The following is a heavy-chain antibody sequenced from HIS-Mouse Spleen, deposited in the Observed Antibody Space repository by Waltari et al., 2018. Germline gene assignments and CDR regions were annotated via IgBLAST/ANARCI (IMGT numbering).Heavy chain of an antibody. CDR3: ARVNGIAVAGTDAFDI. CDR1: GFTFSSYA. D-gene: IGHD6-19*01. J-gene: IGHJ3*02. Sequence: QVQLVESGGGVVQPGRSLRLSCAASGFTFSSYAMHWVRQAPGKGLGCVAVISYDGSNKYYADSVKGRFTISRDNSKNTLYLQMNSLRAEDTAVYYCARVNGIAVAGTDAFDIWGQGTMVTVSS. V-gene: IGHV3-30-3*01. CDR2: ISYDGSNK.